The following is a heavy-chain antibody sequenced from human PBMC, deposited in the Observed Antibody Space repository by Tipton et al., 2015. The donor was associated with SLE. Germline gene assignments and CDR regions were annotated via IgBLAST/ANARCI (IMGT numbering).Heavy chain of an antibody. CDR1: GGSIPSSSFY. D-gene: IGHD2-2*02. CDR2: VSQSGTA. CDR3: GTIDYTTSPDIH. Sequence: TLSLTCTVSGGSIPSSSFYWGWNRQPPEMGLEWIGTVSQSGTASSRPPLNSRRTISLDTSKNQFSLRLNSVTAADTAVYYCGTIDYTTSPDIHWGQGTLVTVSS. J-gene: IGHJ4*02. V-gene: IGHV4-39*07.